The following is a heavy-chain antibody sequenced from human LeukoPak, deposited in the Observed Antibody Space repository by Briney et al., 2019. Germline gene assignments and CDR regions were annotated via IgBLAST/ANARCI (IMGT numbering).Heavy chain of an antibody. V-gene: IGHV3-9*01. J-gene: IGHJ3*02. Sequence: GGSLRLSCAASGLTFDDYAMHWVRQAPGKGLEWVSGISWNSGSIGYADSVKGRFTISRDNAKNSLYLQMNSLRAEDTALYYCAKDASSSWYKEAFDIWGQGTMVTVSS. CDR3: AKDASSSWYKEAFDI. CDR1: GLTFDDYA. CDR2: ISWNSGSI. D-gene: IGHD6-13*01.